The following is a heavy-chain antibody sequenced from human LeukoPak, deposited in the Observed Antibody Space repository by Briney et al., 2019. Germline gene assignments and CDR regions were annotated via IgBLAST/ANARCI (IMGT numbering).Heavy chain of an antibody. V-gene: IGHV1-69*13. CDR2: IIPIFGTA. CDR3: ARYGCSGGSCYVDY. Sequence: ASVKVSCKASGGTFSSYAISWVRQAPGQGLEWMGGIIPIFGTANYAQKFQGRVTITADESTSTAYMELSSLRSEDTAVYYCARYGCSGGSCYVDYWGQGTLVTVSS. J-gene: IGHJ4*02. D-gene: IGHD2-15*01. CDR1: GGTFSSYA.